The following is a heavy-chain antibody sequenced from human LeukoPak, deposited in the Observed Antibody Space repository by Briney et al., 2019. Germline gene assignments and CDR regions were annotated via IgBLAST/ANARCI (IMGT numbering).Heavy chain of an antibody. CDR3: AGDRDYGDYPPAYYYYGMDV. CDR2: IYYSGST. CDR1: GGSISSGGYY. J-gene: IGHJ6*02. V-gene: IGHV4-31*03. Sequence: PSETLSLTCTVSGGSISSGGYYWSWIRQHPGKGLEWIGYIYYSGSTYYNPSLKSRVTISVDTSKNQFSLKLSSVTAADTAVYYCAGDRDYGDYPPAYYYYGMDVWGQGTTVTVSS. D-gene: IGHD4-17*01.